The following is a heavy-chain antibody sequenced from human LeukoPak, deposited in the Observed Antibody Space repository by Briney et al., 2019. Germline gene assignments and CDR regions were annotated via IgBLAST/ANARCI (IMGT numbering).Heavy chain of an antibody. CDR2: INPNSGGT. J-gene: IGHJ6*02. D-gene: IGHD2-15*01. CDR3: ARAHCSGGSCGYGPPRYYYGMDV. V-gene: IGHV1-2*04. Sequence: ASVKVSCKASGYTFTGYYMHWVRQAPGQGLEWMGWINPNSGGTNYAQKFQGWVTMTRDTSISTAYMELSRLRSDDTAVYYCARAHCSGGSCGYGPPRYYYGMDVWGQGTTVTVSS. CDR1: GYTFTGYY.